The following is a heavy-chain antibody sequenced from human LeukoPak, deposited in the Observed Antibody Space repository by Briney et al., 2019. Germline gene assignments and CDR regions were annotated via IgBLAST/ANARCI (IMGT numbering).Heavy chain of an antibody. D-gene: IGHD3-10*01. CDR1: GLTFSNAW. CDR2: ISYDGTNK. CDR3: AKDVHGHGSGTYYY. V-gene: IGHV3-30*18. J-gene: IGHJ4*02. Sequence: NPGGSLRLSCAASGLTFSNAWMSWVRQAPGKGLEWLAVISYDGTNKYYADSVKGRFTISRDNSKNTLYLQMNSLRAEDTAVYYCAKDVHGHGSGTYYYWGQGTLVTVSS.